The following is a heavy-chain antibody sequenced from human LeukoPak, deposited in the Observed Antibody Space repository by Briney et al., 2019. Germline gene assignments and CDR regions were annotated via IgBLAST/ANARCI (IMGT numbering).Heavy chain of an antibody. V-gene: IGHV3-33*01. CDR3: ARDDYGSGSYYNSFDP. D-gene: IGHD3-10*01. CDR2: IWYDGSNK. J-gene: IGHJ5*02. Sequence: PGGSLRLSCAASGFTFSSYGMHWVRQAPGRGLEWVAVIWYDGSNKYYADSVKGRFTISRDNSKNTLYLKMNSLRAEDTAVYYCARDDYGSGSYYNSFDPWGQGTLVTVSS. CDR1: GFTFSSYG.